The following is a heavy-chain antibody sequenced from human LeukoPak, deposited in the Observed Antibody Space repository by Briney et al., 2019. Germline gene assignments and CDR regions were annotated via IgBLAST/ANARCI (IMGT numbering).Heavy chain of an antibody. D-gene: IGHD1-26*01. CDR3: ARDKGSYYSYNWFDP. CDR2: ISGSGDHT. J-gene: IGHJ5*02. Sequence: GGSLRLPCAASGFTFSSYGMSWVRQAPGKGLEWVSAISGSGDHTYYADSVKGRFTISRDNSKNTLYLQMNSLRAEETAVYFCARDKGSYYSYNWFDPWGQGTLVTVSS. V-gene: IGHV3-23*01. CDR1: GFTFSSYG.